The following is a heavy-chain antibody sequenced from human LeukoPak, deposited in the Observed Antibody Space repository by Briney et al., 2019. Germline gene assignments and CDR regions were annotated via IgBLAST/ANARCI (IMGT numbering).Heavy chain of an antibody. V-gene: IGHV1-2*02. D-gene: IGHD2-8*01. CDR2: INPDGGVT. J-gene: IGHJ6*03. Sequence: GASVKVSCKASGYTVTSYGISWVRQAPGQGLEWMGWINPDGGVTKSAQNFQGRVTMTRDKSINTVYMELSGLTSDDTALYYCARGPNHYYYMDFWGTGTTVSVSS. CDR1: GYTVTSYG. CDR3: ARGPNHYYYMDF.